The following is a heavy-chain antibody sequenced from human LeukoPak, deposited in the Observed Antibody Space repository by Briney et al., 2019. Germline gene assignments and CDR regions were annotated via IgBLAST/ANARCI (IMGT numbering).Heavy chain of an antibody. D-gene: IGHD3-22*01. CDR1: GGSISSGGYS. CDR2: IYYSGST. Sequence: SETLSLTCTVSGGSISSGGYSWSWIRQPPGKGLEWIGSIYYSGSTYYNPSLKSRVTISVDTSKNQFSLKLSSVTAADTAVYYCARVRSYYDSSGYLFDYWGQGTLVTVSS. V-gene: IGHV4-39*07. CDR3: ARVRSYYDSSGYLFDY. J-gene: IGHJ4*02.